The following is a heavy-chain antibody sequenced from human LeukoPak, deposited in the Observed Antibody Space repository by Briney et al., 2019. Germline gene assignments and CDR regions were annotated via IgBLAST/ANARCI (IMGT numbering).Heavy chain of an antibody. CDR2: IWYDGSNK. Sequence: GGSLRLSCAASGFTFSSYGMHWVRQAPGKGLEWVAVIWYDGSNKYYADPVKGRFTISRDNSKNTLYLQMNSLRAEDTAVYYCARATPYDSSGYYNYWGQGTLVTVSS. V-gene: IGHV3-33*01. J-gene: IGHJ4*02. D-gene: IGHD3-22*01. CDR3: ARATPYDSSGYYNY. CDR1: GFTFSSYG.